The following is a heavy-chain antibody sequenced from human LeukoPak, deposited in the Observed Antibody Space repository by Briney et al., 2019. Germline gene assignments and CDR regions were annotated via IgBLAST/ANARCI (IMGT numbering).Heavy chain of an antibody. CDR3: AKNKGYSDGGYYFDY. D-gene: IGHD5-18*01. CDR2: ISYDGSNK. V-gene: IGHV3-30*18. Sequence: GGSLRLSCAASGFTFSSYGMHWVRQAPGKGLEWVAVISYDGSNKYYADSVKGRFTISRDNSKNTLYLQMNSLRAEDTAVYYCAKNKGYSDGGYYFDYRGQGTLVTVSS. J-gene: IGHJ4*02. CDR1: GFTFSSYG.